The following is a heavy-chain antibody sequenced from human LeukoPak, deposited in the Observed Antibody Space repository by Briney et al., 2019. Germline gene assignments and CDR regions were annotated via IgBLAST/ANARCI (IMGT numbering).Heavy chain of an antibody. CDR3: TRDNSVDY. Sequence: GGSLRLSCAASGFPFNIYSMNWVPQAPGKGLEWVSSISGSSTYISYGDSMTGRFTISRDNAKNSLYLQMSSLRAEDTAVYYCTRDNSVDYWGQGTLVTVSS. D-gene: IGHD4-11*01. V-gene: IGHV3-21*01. CDR2: ISGSSTYI. CDR1: GFPFNIYS. J-gene: IGHJ4*02.